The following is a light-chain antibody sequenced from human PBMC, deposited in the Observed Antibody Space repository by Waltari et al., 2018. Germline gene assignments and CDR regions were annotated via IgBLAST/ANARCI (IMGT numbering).Light chain of an antibody. CDR2: WAS. J-gene: IGKJ3*01. Sequence: DIVMTQSPDSLAVSLGERATINCKSSQSVLYSSNNKTYLAWYQQNPGQPPKLLISWASTRESGVPDRFSGSGSGTDFTLTISSLQAEDVAVYYCQQYYSTPWTFGPGTKVDIK. CDR1: QSVLYSSNNKTY. V-gene: IGKV4-1*01. CDR3: QQYYSTPWT.